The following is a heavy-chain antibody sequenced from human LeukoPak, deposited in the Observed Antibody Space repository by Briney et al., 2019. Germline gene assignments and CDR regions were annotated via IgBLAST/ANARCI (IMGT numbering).Heavy chain of an antibody. CDR1: GGSISSYY. D-gene: IGHD1-26*01. J-gene: IGHJ6*03. Sequence: SETLSLTCTVSGGSISSYYWSWIRQPPGKGLEWIGYTYYSGSTNYNPSLKSRVTISVDTSKNQFSLKLSSVTAADTAVYYCARDGPVSGSSPYYYYYYMDVWGKGTTVTVSS. V-gene: IGHV4-59*01. CDR2: TYYSGST. CDR3: ARDGPVSGSSPYYYYYYMDV.